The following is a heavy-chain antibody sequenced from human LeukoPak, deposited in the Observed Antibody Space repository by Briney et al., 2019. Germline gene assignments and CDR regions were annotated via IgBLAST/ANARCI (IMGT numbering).Heavy chain of an antibody. V-gene: IGHV4-38-2*02. J-gene: IGHJ4*02. CDR3: ASRCWYLFDY. Sequence: SQTLSLTCTVSGYSISSGYYWGWIRQPPGKGLEWIGSIYHSGSTYYNPSLKSRVTISVDTSKNQFSLKLSSVTAADTAVYYCASRCWYLFDYWGQGTLVTVSS. CDR1: GYSISSGYY. D-gene: IGHD6-13*01. CDR2: IYHSGST.